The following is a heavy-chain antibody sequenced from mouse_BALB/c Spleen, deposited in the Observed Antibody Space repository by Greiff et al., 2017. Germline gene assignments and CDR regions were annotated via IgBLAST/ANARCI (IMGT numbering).Heavy chain of an antibody. D-gene: IGHD4-1*01. J-gene: IGHJ4*01. CDR2: IRNKANGYTT. Sequence: EVKLVASGGGLVQPGGSLRLSCATSGFSFTDYYMSWVRQPPGKALEWLGFIRNKANGYTTEYSASVKGRFTISRDNSQSILYLQMNTLRAEDSATYYCERELGLYYAMDDWGKGTTGTVSA. CDR3: ERELGLYYAMDD. V-gene: IGHV7-3*02. CDR1: GFSFTDYY.